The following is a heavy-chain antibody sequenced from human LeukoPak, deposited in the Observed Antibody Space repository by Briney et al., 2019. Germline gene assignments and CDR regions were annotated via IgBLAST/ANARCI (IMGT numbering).Heavy chain of an antibody. J-gene: IGHJ4*02. CDR2: IGEDGSEI. Sequence: GGSLRLSCAASGFXFSQYWISWVRQAPGKGLEWVANIGEDGSEIYYVDSVKGRFTISRDNAKNSLYLQMNSLRAEDTAVYYCATNSGWRFDYWGQGTLVTVSS. CDR3: ATNSGWRFDY. V-gene: IGHV3-7*02. D-gene: IGHD2-21*01. CDR1: GFXFSQYW.